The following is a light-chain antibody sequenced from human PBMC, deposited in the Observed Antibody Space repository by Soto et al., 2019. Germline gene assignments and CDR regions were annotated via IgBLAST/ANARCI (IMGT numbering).Light chain of an antibody. CDR1: QGISSY. V-gene: IGKV1-9*01. J-gene: IGKJ1*01. CDR3: QQSNTYSWT. CDR2: AAS. Sequence: IQLTQSPSSLSASVGDRVTITCRASQGISSYLAWYQQTPGKAPKLLIYAASTLQSGVPSRFIGSGSGAEFTLTISNLQPDDFATYYCQQSNTYSWTFGQGTKVDI.